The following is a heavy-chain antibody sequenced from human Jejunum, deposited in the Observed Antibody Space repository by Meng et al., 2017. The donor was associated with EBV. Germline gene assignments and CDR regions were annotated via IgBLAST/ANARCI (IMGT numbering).Heavy chain of an antibody. CDR1: SGSIFSSNW. J-gene: IGHJ4*02. D-gene: IGHD2-21*01. Sequence: QMQLKESGPGLVKPSGTLSRTCAVSSGSIFSSNWWTWVRQPPGKGLEWIGEIYHSGSTNYNPSLKSRITMSLDKSKNQFSLKLRSVTAADTAVYYCASIHPSIDSWGPGTLVTVSS. V-gene: IGHV4-4*02. CDR2: IYHSGST. CDR3: ASIHPSIDS.